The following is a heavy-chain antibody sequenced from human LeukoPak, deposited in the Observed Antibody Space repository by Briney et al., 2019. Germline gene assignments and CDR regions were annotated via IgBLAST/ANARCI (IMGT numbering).Heavy chain of an antibody. D-gene: IGHD3-16*01. CDR3: ARGGLGWTPHPGYYYYGMDV. V-gene: IGHV4-61*02. Sequence: SQTLSLTCTVSGGSISSGSYYWSWIRQPAGKGLEWIGSIYTSGSTNYNPSLKSRVTISVDTSKNQFSLKLSSVTAADTAVYYCARGGLGWTPHPGYYYYGMDVWGQGTTVTVSS. CDR1: GGSISSGSYY. J-gene: IGHJ6*02. CDR2: IYTSGST.